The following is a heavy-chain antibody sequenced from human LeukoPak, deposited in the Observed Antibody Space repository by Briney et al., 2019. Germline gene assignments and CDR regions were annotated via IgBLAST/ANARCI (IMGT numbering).Heavy chain of an antibody. CDR2: INWNGGST. CDR1: GFTFDDYG. CDR3: AKKGDCSSTSCYIDF. D-gene: IGHD2-2*01. V-gene: IGHV3-20*04. Sequence: PGGSLRLSCAASGFTFDDYGMSWVRQAPGKGLEWVSGINWNGGSTGYADSVKGRFTISRDNAKNTLYLQMNSLRAEDTAVYYCAKKGDCSSTSCYIDFWGQGTLVTVSS. J-gene: IGHJ4*02.